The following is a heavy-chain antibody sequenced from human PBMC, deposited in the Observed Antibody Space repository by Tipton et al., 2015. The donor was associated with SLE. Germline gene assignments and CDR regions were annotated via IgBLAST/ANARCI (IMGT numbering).Heavy chain of an antibody. CDR3: ARSHPNDDGDY. Sequence: TLSLTCTVSGGSVSSGSYYWSWIRQPPGKGLEWIGYIYYSGSTYYNPSLKSRVSISVNTSENQFSLKLSSVTAADTAVYYCARSHPNDDGDYWGQGSLVTVSS. V-gene: IGHV4-30-4*08. D-gene: IGHD1-1*01. CDR2: IYYSGST. CDR1: GGSVSSGSYY. J-gene: IGHJ4*02.